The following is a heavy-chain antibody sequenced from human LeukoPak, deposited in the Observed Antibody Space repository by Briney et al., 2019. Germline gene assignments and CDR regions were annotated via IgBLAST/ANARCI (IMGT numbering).Heavy chain of an antibody. CDR1: GFTFSSYA. V-gene: IGHV3-23*01. D-gene: IGHD3-22*01. CDR2: ISGSGGST. J-gene: IGHJ4*02. Sequence: PGGSLRLSCAASGFTFSSYAMHWVRQAPGKGLEWVSAISGSGGSTYYADSVKGRFTISRDNSKNTLYLQMNSLRAEDTAVYYCAKPYYYDSSGYYSPYYFDYWGQGTLVTVSS. CDR3: AKPYYYDSSGYYSPYYFDY.